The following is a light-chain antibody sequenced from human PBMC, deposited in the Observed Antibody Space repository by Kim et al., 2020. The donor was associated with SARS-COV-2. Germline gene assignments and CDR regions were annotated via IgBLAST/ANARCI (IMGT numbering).Light chain of an antibody. CDR2: DVT. J-gene: IGLJ2*01. CDR1: SSVVGRYNY. Sequence: GQSVAISCTGTSSVVGRYNYVCWYQHHPGKAPKLIIYDVTKRPTGVPDRFSGSKSGNTASLTVSGLQAEDEADYYCTSYAGRNDLVFGGGTQLTVL. V-gene: IGLV2-8*01. CDR3: TSYAGRNDLV.